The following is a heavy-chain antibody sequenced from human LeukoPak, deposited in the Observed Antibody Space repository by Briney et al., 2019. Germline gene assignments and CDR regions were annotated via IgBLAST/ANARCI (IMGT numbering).Heavy chain of an antibody. D-gene: IGHD3-22*01. CDR1: GGSISSYY. Sequence: PSETLSLTCTVSGGSISSYYWSWIRQPPGKGLEWIGYIYYSGSTNYNPSLKSRVTISVDTSKNQFSLKLSSMTAADTAVYYCARQKYYYDSSGLEDNWFDPWGQGTLVTVSS. V-gene: IGHV4-59*08. J-gene: IGHJ5*02. CDR3: ARQKYYYDSSGLEDNWFDP. CDR2: IYYSGST.